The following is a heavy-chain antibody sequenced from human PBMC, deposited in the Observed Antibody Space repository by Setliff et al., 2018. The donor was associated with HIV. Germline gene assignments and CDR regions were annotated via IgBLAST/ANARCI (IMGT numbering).Heavy chain of an antibody. CDR2: IIPILDIA. V-gene: IGHV1-69*10. CDR3: ASYEREGFDY. Sequence: ASVKVSCKASGGTFSSYDISWVRQAPGQGLEWMGGIIPILDIANYALEFQGRVTITADKSTGAAYMELSSLRSDDTAVYYCASYEREGFDYWGQGTLVTVSS. D-gene: IGHD3-16*01. J-gene: IGHJ4*02. CDR1: GGTFSSYD.